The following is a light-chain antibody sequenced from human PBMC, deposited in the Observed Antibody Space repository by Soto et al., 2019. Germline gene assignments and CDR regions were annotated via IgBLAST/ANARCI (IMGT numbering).Light chain of an antibody. CDR3: QHYNNWPSWT. V-gene: IGKV3-15*01. CDR1: QSVSTN. CDR2: GAS. Sequence: EVLMTQSPATLSVSPGERATLSCRASQSVSTNLAWYQQKPGQAPRLLVYGASTRATGVPARFSGSGSGTEFTLTINSLQSDDFAVYYCQHYNNWPSWTFGQGTKVEIK. J-gene: IGKJ1*01.